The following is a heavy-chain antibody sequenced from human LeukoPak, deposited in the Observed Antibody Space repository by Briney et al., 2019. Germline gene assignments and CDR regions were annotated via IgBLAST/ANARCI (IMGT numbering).Heavy chain of an antibody. Sequence: SETLSLTCAVSGYSISSGYYWGWIRQPPGKGLEWIGSIYHSGSTYYNPSLKSRVTISVDTSKNQISLKLSSVTAADTAVYYCARIATEDFWSGYTYYFDYWGQGTLVTVSS. V-gene: IGHV4-38-2*01. CDR2: IYHSGST. J-gene: IGHJ4*02. D-gene: IGHD3-3*01. CDR1: GYSISSGYY. CDR3: ARIATEDFWSGYTYYFDY.